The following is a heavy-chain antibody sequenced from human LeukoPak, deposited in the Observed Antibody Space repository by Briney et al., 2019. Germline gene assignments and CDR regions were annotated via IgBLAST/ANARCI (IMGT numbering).Heavy chain of an antibody. D-gene: IGHD6-13*01. V-gene: IGHV1-2*02. J-gene: IGHJ4*02. CDR3: ARATEISSWYLAY. Sequence: VASVKVSCKASGYTFTGYYMHWVRQAPGQELEWMGWLSPNSGDTKFAQNFQGRVTMTRDTSISTAYMELSTLRSDDTAVYYCARATEISSWYLAYWGQGMQVTVSS. CDR1: GYTFTGYY. CDR2: LSPNSGDT.